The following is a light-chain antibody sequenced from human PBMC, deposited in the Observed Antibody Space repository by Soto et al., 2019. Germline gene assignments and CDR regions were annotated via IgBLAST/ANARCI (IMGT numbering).Light chain of an antibody. CDR1: QDISNY. Sequence: DIQMRQSPSSLSASVGDRVTITWRASQDISNYLNWYQQKPGKAPKLLIYDASNLETGVPSRFSGSGSGTDFTFTISSLQPEDIATYYCQQYDNLPLTFGGGTKVDIK. CDR3: QQYDNLPLT. J-gene: IGKJ4*01. V-gene: IGKV1-33*01. CDR2: DAS.